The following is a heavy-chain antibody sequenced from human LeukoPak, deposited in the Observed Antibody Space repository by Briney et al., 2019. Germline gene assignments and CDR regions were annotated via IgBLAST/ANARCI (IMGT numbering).Heavy chain of an antibody. Sequence: ASVKVSCKASGGTFSSYAISWVRQAPGQGLEWMGGIIPIFGTANYAQKFQGRVTITVDESTSTAYMELSSLRSEDTAVYYCARVSGSYYGNADFDYWGQGALVTVSS. J-gene: IGHJ4*02. V-gene: IGHV1-69*13. CDR3: ARVSGSYYGNADFDY. CDR2: IIPIFGTA. D-gene: IGHD1-26*01. CDR1: GGTFSSYA.